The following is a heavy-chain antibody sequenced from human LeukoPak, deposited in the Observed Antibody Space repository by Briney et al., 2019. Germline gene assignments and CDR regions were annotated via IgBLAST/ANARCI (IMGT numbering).Heavy chain of an antibody. Sequence: GGSLRLSCAASGFTFDDYAMHWVRQAPGKGLEWVSGISWNSGSIGYADSVKGRFTISRDNAKNSLYLQMNSLRAEDTAVYYCATAVRGLLRPCPDYWGQGTLVTVSS. CDR1: GFTFDDYA. D-gene: IGHD1-26*01. CDR2: ISWNSGSI. J-gene: IGHJ4*02. CDR3: ATAVRGLLRPCPDY. V-gene: IGHV3-9*01.